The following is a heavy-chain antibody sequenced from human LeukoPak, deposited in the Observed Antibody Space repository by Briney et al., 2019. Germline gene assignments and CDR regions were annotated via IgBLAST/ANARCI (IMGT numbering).Heavy chain of an antibody. CDR3: ARIGRNLYQSFDS. CDR2: ISSSSSYI. V-gene: IGHV3-21*04. Sequence: PGGSLRLSCAASGFTFSSYSMNWVRQAPGKGLEWVSSISSSSSYIYYAESVKGRFTISTDNAKHSVFLQMNSLRAEDTALYYCARIGRNLYQSFDSWGQGTLITVSS. CDR1: GFTFSSYS. D-gene: IGHD2-2*01. J-gene: IGHJ4*02.